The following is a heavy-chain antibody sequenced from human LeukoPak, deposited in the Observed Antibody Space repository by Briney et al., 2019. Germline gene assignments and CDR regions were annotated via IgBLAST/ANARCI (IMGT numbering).Heavy chain of an antibody. D-gene: IGHD6-19*01. CDR1: GFTFSSYG. CDR2: ISYDGSNK. CDR3: AKVETSYSSGWSRAFDI. Sequence: GGSLRLSCAASGFTFSSYGMHWVRQAPGKGLEWVAVISYDGSNKYYADSVKGRFTISRDNSENTLYLQMNSLRAEDTAVYYCAKVETSYSSGWSRAFDIWGQGTMVTVSS. V-gene: IGHV3-30*18. J-gene: IGHJ3*02.